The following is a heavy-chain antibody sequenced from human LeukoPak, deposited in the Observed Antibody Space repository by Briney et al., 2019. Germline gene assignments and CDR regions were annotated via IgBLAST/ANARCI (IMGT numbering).Heavy chain of an antibody. CDR2: ISSSSSYI. J-gene: IGHJ4*02. D-gene: IGHD5-12*01. Sequence: AGGSLRLSCAASRFILNNAWMSWVRQAPGKGLEWVSSISSSSSYIYYADSVKGRFTISRDNAKNSLYLQMNSLRAEDTAVYYCARDVQVATVYPLDYWGQGTLVTVSS. CDR1: RFILNNAW. V-gene: IGHV3-21*01. CDR3: ARDVQVATVYPLDY.